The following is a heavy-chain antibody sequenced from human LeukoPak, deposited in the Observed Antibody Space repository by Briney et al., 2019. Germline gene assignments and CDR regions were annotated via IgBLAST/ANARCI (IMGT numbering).Heavy chain of an antibody. CDR2: IWYDGSNK. V-gene: IGHV3-33*01. CDR1: GFTFSSYG. D-gene: IGHD3-9*01. J-gene: IGHJ4*02. CDR3: ARQYDILTGYYRTSYFDY. Sequence: HPGRSLRLSCAASGFTFSSYGMHWVRQAPGKGLEWVAVIWYDGSNKYYADSVKGRFTISRGNSENTLYLQMNSLRAEDTAVYYCARQYDILTGYYRTSYFDYWGQGTLVTVSS.